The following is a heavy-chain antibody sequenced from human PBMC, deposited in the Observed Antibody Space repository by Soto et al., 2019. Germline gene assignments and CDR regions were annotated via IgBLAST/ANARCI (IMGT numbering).Heavy chain of an antibody. V-gene: IGHV1-18*01. D-gene: IGHD3-16*01. CDR2: ISPYHGNS. J-gene: IGHJ4*02. CDR1: VYTFSSYG. Sequence: XSVKVSCKASVYTFSSYGITWVRQAPGQGLEWMGWISPYHGNSKYAQKLQGRVTMTTDTSTSTAYMELRSLTSDDTAVYYCARGVSAATGEIGYWGQGTLVTVSS. CDR3: ARGVSAATGEIGY.